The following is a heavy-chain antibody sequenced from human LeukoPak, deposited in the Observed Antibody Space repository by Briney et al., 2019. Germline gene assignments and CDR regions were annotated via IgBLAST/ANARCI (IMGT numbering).Heavy chain of an antibody. Sequence: PGGSLRLSCAASGFTFSDYYMSWIRQAPGKGLEWVSYISSSGSTIYYADSVKGRFTISRDNAKNSLYLQMNSLRAEDTAVYYCARDDKYSGGYYYYYGMDVWGQGTTVTVSS. CDR1: GFTFSDYY. CDR3: ARDDKYSGGYYYYYGMDV. D-gene: IGHD1-26*01. V-gene: IGHV3-11*04. J-gene: IGHJ6*02. CDR2: ISSSGSTI.